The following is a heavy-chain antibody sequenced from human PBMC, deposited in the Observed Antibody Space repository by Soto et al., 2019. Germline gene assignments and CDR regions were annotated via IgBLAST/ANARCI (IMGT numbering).Heavy chain of an antibody. V-gene: IGHV3-66*01. CDR1: GVTVSSNY. D-gene: IGHD6-19*01. CDR2: IYSGGST. Sequence: GGSLRLSCAASGVTVSSNYMSWVRQAPGKGLEWVSVIYSGGSTYYADSVKGRFTISRDNSKNTLYLQMNSLRAEDTAVYYCAREIGSSVAGFNWFDPWGQGTLVTVSS. CDR3: AREIGSSVAGFNWFDP. J-gene: IGHJ5*02.